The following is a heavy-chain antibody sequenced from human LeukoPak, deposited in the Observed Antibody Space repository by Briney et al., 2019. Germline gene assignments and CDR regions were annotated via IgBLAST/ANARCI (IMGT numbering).Heavy chain of an antibody. CDR2: IYTSGST. CDR3: ARARGHSGYEADYYGMDV. V-gene: IGHV4-4*07. CDR1: GGSISSYY. D-gene: IGHD5-12*01. Sequence: SETLSLTCTVSGGSISSYYWSWIRQPAGKGLEWIGRIYTSGSTNYNPSLKSRVTMSVDTSKNQFSLKLSSVTAADTAVYYCARARGHSGYEADYYGMDVWGQGTTVTVSS. J-gene: IGHJ6*02.